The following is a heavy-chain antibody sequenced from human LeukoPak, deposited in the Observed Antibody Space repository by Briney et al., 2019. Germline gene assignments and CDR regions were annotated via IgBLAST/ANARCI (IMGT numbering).Heavy chain of an antibody. D-gene: IGHD2-2*01. CDR2: IKSRTEGEAT. V-gene: IGHV3-15*01. CDR3: TSVKYPFDY. CDR1: GFIFNTAW. J-gene: IGHJ4*02. Sequence: GGSLRLSCAASGFIFNTAWMSWVRQAPGKGLEWVGRIKSRTEGEATDYAAPVKGRFSLSRDDSKNTLYLQMNSLKTEDTAVYYCTSVKYPFDYWGQGTLVTVSS.